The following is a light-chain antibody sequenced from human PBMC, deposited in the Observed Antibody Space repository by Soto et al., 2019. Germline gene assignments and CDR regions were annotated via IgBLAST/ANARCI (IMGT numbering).Light chain of an antibody. V-gene: IGLV1-51*01. CDR3: GTWDSSLSAGV. CDR2: DNN. Sequence: QSVLTQPPSVSAAPGQKVTISCSGGSSNIGNNYVSWYQQLPGTAPTLLIYDNNKRPSGIPDRFSGSKSGTSATLGITGRQTGDEANYYCGTWDSSLSAGVFGGGTKLTVL. J-gene: IGLJ2*01. CDR1: SSNIGNNY.